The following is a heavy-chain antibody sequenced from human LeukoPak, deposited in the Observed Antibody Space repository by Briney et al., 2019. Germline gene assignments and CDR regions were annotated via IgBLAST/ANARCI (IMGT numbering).Heavy chain of an antibody. V-gene: IGHV1-18*01. D-gene: IGHD4-11*01. J-gene: IGHJ6*03. CDR1: GYTFTSYG. CDR3: ARGEADSNYYYYYMDV. CDR2: ISAYNGNT. Sequence: ASVKVSCKASGYTFTSYGIIWVRQAPGQGLEWMGWISAYNGNTNYAQKLQGRVTMTTDTSTSTAYMELRSLRSDDTAVYYCARGEADSNYYYYYMDVWGKGTTVTVSS.